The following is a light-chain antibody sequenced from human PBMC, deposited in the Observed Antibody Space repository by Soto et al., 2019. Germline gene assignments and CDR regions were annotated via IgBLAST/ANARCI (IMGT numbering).Light chain of an antibody. CDR3: TSSTGSTLTVV. V-gene: IGLV2-14*03. Sequence: QSALTQPASVSGSPGQSITISCTGTSSDVGGYNYVSWYQQHPGKAPKLIIYDVTNRPSGVSDRFSASKSGNTASLTISGLRDADEADYYCTSSTGSTLTVVFGGGTKLTVL. CDR1: SSDVGGYNY. J-gene: IGLJ2*01. CDR2: DVT.